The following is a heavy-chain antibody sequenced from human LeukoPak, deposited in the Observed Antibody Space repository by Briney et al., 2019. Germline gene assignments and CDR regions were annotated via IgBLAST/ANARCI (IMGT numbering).Heavy chain of an antibody. D-gene: IGHD6-13*01. Sequence: SGTLSLTCTVSGGSISSYYWSWIRQPPGKGLEWIGYIYYSGSTNYNPSLKSRITILVDASKNQFSLKLSSVTAADTAVYYCARGRSSSAGTFDYWGQGTLVTVSS. CDR3: ARGRSSSAGTFDY. CDR1: GGSISSYY. CDR2: IYYSGST. V-gene: IGHV4-59*01. J-gene: IGHJ4*02.